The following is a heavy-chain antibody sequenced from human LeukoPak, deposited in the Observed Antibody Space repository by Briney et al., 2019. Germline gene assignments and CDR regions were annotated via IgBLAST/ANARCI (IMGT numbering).Heavy chain of an antibody. CDR2: IQRGGNT. Sequence: PGGSLRLSCAASGFIVSSNYMSWVRQAPGKGLEWVSVIQRGGNTYYADSVKGRFTISRDVSENTIYLQMNSPRVEDTAVYYCAKGGTDCTCPRYWGQGTLVTVSS. CDR1: GFIVSSNY. V-gene: IGHV3-53*01. J-gene: IGHJ4*02. CDR3: AKGGTDCTCPRY. D-gene: IGHD2-21*02.